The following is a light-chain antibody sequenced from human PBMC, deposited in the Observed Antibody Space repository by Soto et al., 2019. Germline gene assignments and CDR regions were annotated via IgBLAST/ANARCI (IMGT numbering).Light chain of an antibody. V-gene: IGKV1-39*01. CDR1: QSISFY. J-gene: IGKJ4*01. CDR3: QQTYSTPVT. Sequence: DIQMTQSPSSLSASVGDRVTITCRASQSISFYLNWYQQKPGKAPKLLIYAASSLQSGVPSRFSGSGSGTDFTLTISSLQPEDFATYYCQQTYSTPVTFGGGTKVEIK. CDR2: AAS.